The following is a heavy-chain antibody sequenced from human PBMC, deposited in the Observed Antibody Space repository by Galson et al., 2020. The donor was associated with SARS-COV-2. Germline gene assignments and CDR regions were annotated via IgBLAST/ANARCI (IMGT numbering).Heavy chain of an antibody. J-gene: IGHJ2*01. V-gene: IGHV3-48*03. CDR3: ASPYLAAASFFGYFGL. CDR2: ISDSGTNI. D-gene: IGHD6-13*01. Sequence: GESLKISCAASGFIFTNYEMNWVRQAPGKGLEWVSYISDSGTNIYYADSVKGRFTISRDNTKNSVYLQMTSVRAEDTAVYYCASPYLAAASFFGYFGLGGRGTLVTVAS. CDR1: GFIFTNYE.